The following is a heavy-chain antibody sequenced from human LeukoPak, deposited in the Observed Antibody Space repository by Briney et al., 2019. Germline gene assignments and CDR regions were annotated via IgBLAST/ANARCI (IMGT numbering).Heavy chain of an antibody. Sequence: ASVKVSCKASGGTFSSYAISWVRQAPGQGLEWMGGIIPIFGTANYAQKFQGRVTITADESTSTAYMELSSLRSEDTAVYYCARGPSGYCSSTSCYYMDVWGKGTTVTVSS. J-gene: IGHJ6*03. CDR1: GGTFSSYA. V-gene: IGHV1-69*13. CDR2: IIPIFGTA. D-gene: IGHD2-2*01. CDR3: ARGPSGYCSSTSCYYMDV.